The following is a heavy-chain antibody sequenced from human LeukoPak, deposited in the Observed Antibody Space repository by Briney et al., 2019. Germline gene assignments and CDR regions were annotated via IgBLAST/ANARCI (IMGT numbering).Heavy chain of an antibody. CDR2: IHHSGST. CDR3: ARDGGWVLVTEIDY. Sequence: SETLSLTCTVSGYSISSGYYWGWIWQPPGKGLEWIGTIHHSGSTYYNPSLKSRVTISVDMSKNQFSLKLSSVTAADTALYYCARDGGWVLVTEIDYWGQGILVTVSS. J-gene: IGHJ4*02. V-gene: IGHV4-38-2*02. D-gene: IGHD3-9*01. CDR1: GYSISSGYY.